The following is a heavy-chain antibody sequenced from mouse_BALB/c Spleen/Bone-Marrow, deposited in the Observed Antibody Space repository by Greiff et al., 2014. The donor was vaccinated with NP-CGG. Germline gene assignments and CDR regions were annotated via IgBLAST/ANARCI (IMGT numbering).Heavy chain of an antibody. V-gene: IGHV1-82*01. J-gene: IGHJ4*01. Sequence: VKLVESGPELVKPGASVKISCKGSGHAFSSSWMNWVKWRPGQGLEWIGRIYPGDGETNYNGKFKGKATLTADKSSSTAYMQLSSLTSVDSAVYFCATTVVAPMDYWGQGTSVTVSS. CDR1: GHAFSSSW. CDR3: ATTVVAPMDY. D-gene: IGHD1-1*01. CDR2: IYPGDGET.